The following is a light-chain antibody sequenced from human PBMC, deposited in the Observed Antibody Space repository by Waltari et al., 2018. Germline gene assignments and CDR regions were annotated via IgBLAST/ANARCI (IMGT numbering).Light chain of an antibody. V-gene: IGKV1-39*01. J-gene: IGKJ1*01. CDR2: AAS. Sequence: DIQMTQSPSSLSASVGDRVTITCRASQSISRDLNWYQQKPGKAPKLLIDAASSLQSGVPSRFSGSGFGTDFTLTISSLQLEDFATFYCQQGYSAPWTFGQGTRVEIK. CDR1: QSISRD. CDR3: QQGYSAPWT.